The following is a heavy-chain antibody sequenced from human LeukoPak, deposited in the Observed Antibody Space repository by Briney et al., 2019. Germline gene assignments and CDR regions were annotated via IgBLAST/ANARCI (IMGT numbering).Heavy chain of an antibody. CDR1: GDSLRRSSYY. CDR3: ARRNQVRLLRGFDF. Sequence: PSETLTLTCTLSGDSLRRSSYYWVWIRQPPGKGLEWIGSIYYSGSTYYNPSLNNRVTISVDTSKNQFSLKLSSVAAADTAVYYCARRNQVRLLRGFDFWGQATLVTVSS. J-gene: IGHJ4*02. V-gene: IGHV4-39*01. CDR2: IYYSGST. D-gene: IGHD3-10*01.